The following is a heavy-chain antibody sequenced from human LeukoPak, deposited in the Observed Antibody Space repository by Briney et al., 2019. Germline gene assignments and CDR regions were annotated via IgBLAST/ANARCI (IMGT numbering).Heavy chain of an antibody. Sequence: PSETLSLTCTVSGGSISSSSYYWGWIRQPPGKGLEWIGSIYYSGSTYYNPSLKSRVTISVDTSKNQFSLKLSSVTAADTAVYYCARDRRIDSGYDSGAFDIWGQGTMVTVSS. J-gene: IGHJ3*02. CDR3: ARDRRIDSGYDSGAFDI. CDR2: IYYSGST. V-gene: IGHV4-39*02. CDR1: GGSISSSSYY. D-gene: IGHD5-12*01.